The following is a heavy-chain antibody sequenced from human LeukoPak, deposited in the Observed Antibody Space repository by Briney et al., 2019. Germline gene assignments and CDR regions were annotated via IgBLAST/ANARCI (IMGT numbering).Heavy chain of an antibody. CDR3: ARGPAVGAILWWFDP. D-gene: IGHD1-26*01. CDR2: IDPSDSYT. CDR1: GYRFPSFW. Sequence: GESLKISCKASGYRFPSFWISWVRQMAGKGLEWMGRIDPSDSYTNYGPSLQGQVTISADKSISTAYLQWSSLKASDTAMYYCARGPAVGAILWWFDPWGQGTLVTVSS. V-gene: IGHV5-10-1*04. J-gene: IGHJ5*02.